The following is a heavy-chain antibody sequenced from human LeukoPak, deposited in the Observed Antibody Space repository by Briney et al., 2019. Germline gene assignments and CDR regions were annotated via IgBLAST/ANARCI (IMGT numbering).Heavy chain of an antibody. Sequence: PGGSLRLSCAASGFTFSSYWMHWVRQAPGKGLVWVSRINSDGSSTSYADSVKGRFTISRDNAKNTLYLQMNSLRAEDTAVYYCARAPYYYDSSGYTDYWGRGTLVTVSS. CDR3: ARAPYYYDSSGYTDY. D-gene: IGHD3-22*01. J-gene: IGHJ4*02. CDR1: GFTFSSYW. V-gene: IGHV3-74*01. CDR2: INSDGSST.